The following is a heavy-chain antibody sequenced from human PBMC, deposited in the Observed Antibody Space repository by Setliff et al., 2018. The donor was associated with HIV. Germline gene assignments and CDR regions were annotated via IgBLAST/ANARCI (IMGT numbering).Heavy chain of an antibody. Sequence: SETLSLTCTVSGGSISSGNSYWSWIRQPAVKGLEWIGHIYTSGNTNYNPSLKSRVTISVDTSKNQFSLKLSSVTAADTAVYYCASSVAGSGPNWFDPWGQGTLVTVSS. CDR2: IYTSGNT. CDR3: ASSVAGSGPNWFDP. J-gene: IGHJ5*02. CDR1: GGSISSGNSY. D-gene: IGHD6-19*01. V-gene: IGHV4-61*09.